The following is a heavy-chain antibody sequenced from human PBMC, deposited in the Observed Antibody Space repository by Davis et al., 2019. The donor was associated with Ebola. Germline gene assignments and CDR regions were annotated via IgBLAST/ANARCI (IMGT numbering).Heavy chain of an antibody. V-gene: IGHV3-23*01. J-gene: IGHJ5*02. D-gene: IGHD4-23*01. CDR1: GFTLTSYG. CDR2: ISSSGGST. CDR3: AKVGYGGTDLNWFDL. Sequence: GESLKISCAAPGFTLTSYGMSWVRQAPGKGLEWVSGISSSGGSTYYGDSVKGRFTISRDDSKNTLYLQMNSLRAEDTAVYYCAKVGYGGTDLNWFDLWGQGTLVTASS.